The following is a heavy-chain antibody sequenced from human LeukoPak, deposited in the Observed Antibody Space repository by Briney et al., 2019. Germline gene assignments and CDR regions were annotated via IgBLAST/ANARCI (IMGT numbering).Heavy chain of an antibody. D-gene: IGHD3-22*01. Sequence: ASVKVSCKASGYTFTSYYMHWVRQAPGQGLEWMGIINPSGGSTSYAQKFQGRVTMTRDTSTSTVYMELSSLRSEDTAVYYCARVLEIESSGYYYLPTLYYYGMDVWGQGTTVTVSS. J-gene: IGHJ6*02. CDR1: GYTFTSYY. V-gene: IGHV1-46*01. CDR2: INPSGGST. CDR3: ARVLEIESSGYYYLPTLYYYGMDV.